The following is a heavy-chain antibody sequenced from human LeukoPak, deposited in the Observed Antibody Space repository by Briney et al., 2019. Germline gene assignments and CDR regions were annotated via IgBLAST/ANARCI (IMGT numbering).Heavy chain of an antibody. CDR1: AGSISSVDYY. CDR3: AVSGVGDLLRYFDWLSWHAFDI. V-gene: IGHV4-30-4*01. Sequence: SQTLSLTCTVSAGSISSVDYYCSWIRHPPGKGLEWIAHIYYSRNTYYNPSLKSRVTISVDTSKNQFSLKLSSVTAADTAVYYCAVSGVGDLLRYFDWLSWHAFDIWGQGTMVTVSS. D-gene: IGHD3-9*01. J-gene: IGHJ3*02. CDR2: IYYSRNT.